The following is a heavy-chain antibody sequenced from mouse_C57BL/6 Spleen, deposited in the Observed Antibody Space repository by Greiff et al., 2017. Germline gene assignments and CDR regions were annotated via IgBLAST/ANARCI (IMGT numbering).Heavy chain of an antibody. CDR1: GFSLTSYG. D-gene: IGHD2-4*01. CDR2: IWGGGST. V-gene: IGHV2-9*01. Sequence: VKLVESGPGLVAPSQSLSITCTVSGFSLTSYGVDWVRQPPGKGLEWLGGIWGGGSTNYNSALMSRLSISKDNSKSQVFLKMNSLQTDDTAMYYCAKRAYYDYDEYYAMDYWGQGTSVTVSS. J-gene: IGHJ4*01. CDR3: AKRAYYDYDEYYAMDY.